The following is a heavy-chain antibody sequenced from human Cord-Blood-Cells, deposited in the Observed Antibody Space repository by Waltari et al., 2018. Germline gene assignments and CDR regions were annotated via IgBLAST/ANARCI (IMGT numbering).Heavy chain of an antibody. V-gene: IGHV3-7*01. CDR1: GSPSSRLW. Sequence: EVQLVESGGGLVLPGGSLRLPCAASGSPSSRLWMMWVRRAPGKGLEWVANIKQDGSEKYYVDSVKGRFTISRDNAKNSLYLQMNSLRAEDTAVYYCARDYSQLGDAFDIWGQGTMVTVSS. J-gene: IGHJ3*02. CDR2: IKQDGSEK. CDR3: ARDYSQLGDAFDI. D-gene: IGHD6-13*01.